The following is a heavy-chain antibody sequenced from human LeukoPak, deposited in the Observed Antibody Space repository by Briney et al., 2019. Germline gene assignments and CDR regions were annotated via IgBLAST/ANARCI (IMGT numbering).Heavy chain of an antibody. Sequence: ASVKVSCKASGYTFTSYDINWVRQATGQGLEWMGWMNPNSGNTGYAQKFQGRVTMTRNTSISTAYMELSSLRSEDTAVYYCARGRVGMVYAPMDVSGKGTTVTVSS. D-gene: IGHD2-8*01. CDR2: MNPNSGNT. CDR3: ARGRVGMVYAPMDV. CDR1: GYTFTSYD. V-gene: IGHV1-8*01. J-gene: IGHJ6*03.